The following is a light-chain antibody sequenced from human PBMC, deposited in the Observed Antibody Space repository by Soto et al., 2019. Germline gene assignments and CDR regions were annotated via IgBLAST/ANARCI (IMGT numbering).Light chain of an antibody. J-gene: IGKJ2*01. CDR2: LGS. V-gene: IGKV2-28*01. CDR3: MQALQTPT. CDR1: QSLLHSNGYNY. Sequence: DIVMTQSPLSLPVTPGEPASISCRSSQSLLHSNGYNYLDWYLQKPGQSPQLLIYLGSNRASGVPKRFGGGGSGKDFKLKISRVEAEDVGVYYCMQALQTPTFGQGTKLEIK.